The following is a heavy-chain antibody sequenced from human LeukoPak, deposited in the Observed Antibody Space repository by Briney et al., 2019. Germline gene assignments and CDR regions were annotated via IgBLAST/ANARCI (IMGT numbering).Heavy chain of an antibody. CDR1: GFTFSSYS. V-gene: IGHV3-21*01. D-gene: IGHD3-22*01. Sequence: PGGSLRLSCAASGFTFSSYSMNWVRQAPGKGLEWVSSISSSSSYIYYADSVKGRFTISRDNAKNSLYLQMNSLRAEDTAVYYCAPDRWDYDSSGFDYWGQGTLVTVSS. CDR3: APDRWDYDSSGFDY. J-gene: IGHJ4*02. CDR2: ISSSSSYI.